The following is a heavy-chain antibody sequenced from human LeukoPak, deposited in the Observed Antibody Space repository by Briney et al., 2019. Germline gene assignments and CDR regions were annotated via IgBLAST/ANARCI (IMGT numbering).Heavy chain of an antibody. J-gene: IGHJ4*02. D-gene: IGHD6-19*01. V-gene: IGHV3-23*01. CDR2: ISGRGGDT. CDR3: AKGRGGTVAGSKVGFDF. CDR1: GFNFSSYA. Sequence: GGSLRLSCAASGFNFSSYAMSWVRRAPGKGLEWVSGISGRGGDTYYAHSVKGRLTITRDNSETTLHLQMNTLKADDTAVYFCAKGRGGTVAGSKVGFDFWGQGTLVTVSS.